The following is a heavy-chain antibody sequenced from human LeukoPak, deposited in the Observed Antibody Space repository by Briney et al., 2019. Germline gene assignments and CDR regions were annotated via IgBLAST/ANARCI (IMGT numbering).Heavy chain of an antibody. CDR3: ARGYGGGSTDY. Sequence: SETLSLTCAVYGGSFSGYYWSWIRQPPGKGLEWIGEVNHSGSTNYNPSLKSRVTISVDTSKNQFSLKVRSVTAADTAVYYCARGYGGGSTDYWGQGNLVTVSS. J-gene: IGHJ4*02. V-gene: IGHV4-34*01. D-gene: IGHD2-15*01. CDR1: GGSFSGYY. CDR2: VNHSGST.